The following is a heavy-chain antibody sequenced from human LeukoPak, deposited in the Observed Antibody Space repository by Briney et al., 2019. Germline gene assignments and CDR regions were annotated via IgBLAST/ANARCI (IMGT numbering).Heavy chain of an antibody. CDR3: AKGLGVAVAGRGTIDY. D-gene: IGHD6-19*01. CDR1: GFTFSSYG. Sequence: GGSLRLSCAASGFTFSSYGMHWVRQAPGKGVEWVGVISYDGSNKYYADSVKGRFTISRDNSKNTLYLQMNSPRAEDTAVYYCAKGLGVAVAGRGTIDYWGQGTLVTVSS. J-gene: IGHJ4*02. CDR2: ISYDGSNK. V-gene: IGHV3-30*18.